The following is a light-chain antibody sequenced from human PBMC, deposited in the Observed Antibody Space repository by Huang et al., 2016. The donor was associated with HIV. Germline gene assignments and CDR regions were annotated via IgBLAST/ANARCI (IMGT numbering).Light chain of an antibody. CDR2: DAA. J-gene: IGKJ3*01. V-gene: IGKV1-33*01. Sequence: DIQMNQSPSSLSASIGDRVTITCRASRHIYSYLNWYQHRPGKAPKLLIYDAANLEVGVPSRFSGSGSGRNFTLIISSLQPEDFATYYCQQYDSLPRTFGPGTKV. CDR3: QQYDSLPRT. CDR1: RHIYSY.